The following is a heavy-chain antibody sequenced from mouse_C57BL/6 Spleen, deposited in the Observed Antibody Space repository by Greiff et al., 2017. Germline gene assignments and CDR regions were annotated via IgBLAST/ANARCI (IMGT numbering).Heavy chain of an antibody. D-gene: IGHD2-10*02. Sequence: QVQLQQPGAELVRPGSSVKLSCKASGYTFTSYWMPWVKQRPIQGLEWIGNIDPSDSETHYNQKFKDKATLTVDKSSSTAYMRLSSLTSEDSAVYYCARYGYGNAMDYWGQGTSVTVSS. CDR2: IDPSDSET. J-gene: IGHJ4*01. CDR3: ARYGYGNAMDY. V-gene: IGHV1-52*01. CDR1: GYTFTSYW.